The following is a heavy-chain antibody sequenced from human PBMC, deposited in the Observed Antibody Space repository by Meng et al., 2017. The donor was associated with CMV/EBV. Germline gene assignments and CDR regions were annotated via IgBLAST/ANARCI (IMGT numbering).Heavy chain of an antibody. J-gene: IGHJ4*02. Sequence: LSLTCAASGFTFSSYAMSWVRQAPGKGLEWVSAISGSGGSTYYADSVKGRFTISRDNSKNTLYLQMNSLSAEDTAVYYCARAYCSSTSCYNFDYWGQGTLVTVSS. D-gene: IGHD2-2*02. CDR2: ISGSGGST. CDR1: GFTFSSYA. CDR3: ARAYCSSTSCYNFDY. V-gene: IGHV3-23*01.